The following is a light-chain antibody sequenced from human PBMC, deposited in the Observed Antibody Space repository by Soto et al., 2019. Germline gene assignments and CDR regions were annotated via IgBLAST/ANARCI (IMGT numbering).Light chain of an antibody. CDR3: SLYTSENTYV. V-gene: IGLV2-18*01. CDR2: EAS. CDR1: STDFVSYNR. Sequence: QSVLTQPPSASGSPGQSVAISCTGTSTDFVSYNRVSWYQQPPGTAPKLIIYEASSRPSGVPDRFSGSKSGNTASLTISGLQAADEADYYCSLYTSENTYVFGTGTKVTV. J-gene: IGLJ1*01.